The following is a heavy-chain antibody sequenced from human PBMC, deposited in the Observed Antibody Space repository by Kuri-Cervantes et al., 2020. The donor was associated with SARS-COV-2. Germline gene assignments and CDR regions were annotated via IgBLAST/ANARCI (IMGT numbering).Heavy chain of an antibody. CDR1: GYSFTSYW. CDR2: IYPHDSDR. D-gene: IGHD3-16*02. J-gene: IGHJ6*02. CDR3: ARLRVYDYVWGSNRYSAHYYNALDV. V-gene: IGHV5-51*01. Sequence: GSLRLSCKGSGYSFTSYWIGWVRQMPGKGLEWMGIIYPHDSDRRYSPSFQGQVTISADKSISTAYLQWSSLKASDTAMYYCARLRVYDYVWGSNRYSAHYYNALDVWGQGTTVTVSS.